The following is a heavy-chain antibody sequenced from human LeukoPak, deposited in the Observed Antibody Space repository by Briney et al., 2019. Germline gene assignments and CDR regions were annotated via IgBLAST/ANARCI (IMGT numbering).Heavy chain of an antibody. J-gene: IGHJ4*02. V-gene: IGHV3-30*04. CDR3: ARGTWRQSSDY. CDR2: ISYDGSNK. D-gene: IGHD3/OR15-3a*01. Sequence: GGSLRLSCAASGFTFSSYAMHWVRQAPGKGLEWVAVISYDGSNKYYADSVKGRFTISRDDSKNTLYLQMNSLRAEDTAVYYCARGTWRQSSDYWGQGTLVTVSS. CDR1: GFTFSSYA.